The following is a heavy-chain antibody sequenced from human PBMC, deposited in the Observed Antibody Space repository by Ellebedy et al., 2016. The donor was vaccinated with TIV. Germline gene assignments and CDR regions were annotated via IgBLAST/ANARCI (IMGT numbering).Heavy chain of an antibody. CDR2: IYYSGST. CDR1: GGSISSYY. V-gene: IGHV4-59*01. Sequence: SETLSLXXTVSGGSISSYYWSWIRQPPGKGLEWIGYIYYSGSTNYNPSLKSRVTISVDTSKNQFSLKLSSVTAADTAVYYCAQSEAPYYYDSSGYYGYWGQGTLVTVSS. J-gene: IGHJ4*02. CDR3: AQSEAPYYYDSSGYYGY. D-gene: IGHD3-22*01.